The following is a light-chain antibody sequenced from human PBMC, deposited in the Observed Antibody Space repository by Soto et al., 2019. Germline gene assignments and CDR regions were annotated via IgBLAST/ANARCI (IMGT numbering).Light chain of an antibody. Sequence: QSALTQPASVSGSPGQSITIACTGTSSDVGGYNYVSWYQQHPGKAPKVMIYEVSHRPSGVSDRFSGSKSGNTASLTISGLQAEDEADYYCSSYTTSSTLVVFGGGTKLTV. J-gene: IGLJ2*01. V-gene: IGLV2-14*01. CDR3: SSYTTSSTLVV. CDR1: SSDVGGYNY. CDR2: EVS.